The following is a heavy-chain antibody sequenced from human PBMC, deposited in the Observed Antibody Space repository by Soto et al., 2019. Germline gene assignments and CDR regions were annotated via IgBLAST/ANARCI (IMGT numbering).Heavy chain of an antibody. D-gene: IGHD3-22*01. CDR2: IYPGDSDT. Sequence: GESLKISCTGSGYSFTSYWIGWLRQMPGKGLEWMGIIYPGDSDTRYSPSFQGQVTISADKSISTAYLQWSSLKASDTAMYYCAAHYYDSSGYLDYWCQGTLVTVSS. CDR1: GYSFTSYW. V-gene: IGHV5-51*01. J-gene: IGHJ4*02. CDR3: AAHYYDSSGYLDY.